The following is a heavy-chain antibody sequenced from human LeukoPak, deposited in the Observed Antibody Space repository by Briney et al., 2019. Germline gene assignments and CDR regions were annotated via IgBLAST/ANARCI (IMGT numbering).Heavy chain of an antibody. CDR2: ISSSSSYI. CDR3: ARDTRYRSGWYDAFDI. J-gene: IGHJ3*02. CDR1: GFTFSSYS. D-gene: IGHD6-19*01. V-gene: IGHV3-21*01. Sequence: GGSLRLSCAASGFTFSSYSMNWVRQAPGKGLEWVSSISSSSSYIYYADSVKGRFTISRDNAKNSLYLQMNRLRAEDTAVYYCARDTRYRSGWYDAFDIWGQGTMVTVSS.